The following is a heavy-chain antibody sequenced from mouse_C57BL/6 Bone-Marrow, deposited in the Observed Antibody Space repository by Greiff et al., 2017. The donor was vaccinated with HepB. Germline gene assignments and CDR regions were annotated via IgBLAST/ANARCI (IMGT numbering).Heavy chain of an antibody. CDR1: GYTFTDYY. V-gene: IGHV1-26*01. CDR2: INPNNGGT. Sequence: EVQLQQSGPELVKPGASVKISCKASGYTFTDYYMNWVKQSNGKSLEWIGDINPNNGGTGYNQKFKGKATLTVDKSSSTAYMELRSLTSEDSAVYYCARAGGYDFDYWGQGTTLTVSS. CDR3: ARAGGYDFDY. J-gene: IGHJ2*01. D-gene: IGHD2-2*01.